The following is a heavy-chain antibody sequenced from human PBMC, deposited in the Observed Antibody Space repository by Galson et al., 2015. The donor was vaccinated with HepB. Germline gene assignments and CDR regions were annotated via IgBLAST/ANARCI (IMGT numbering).Heavy chain of an antibody. CDR1: GFSLSTSGVG. CDR3: AHTSVAIFGVVTAFDY. D-gene: IGHD3-3*01. J-gene: IGHJ4*02. Sequence: PALVKPTQTLTLTCTFSGFSLSTSGVGVGWIRQPPGKALEWLALIYWDDDKRYSPSLKSRLTITKDTSKNQVVLTMTNMDPVDTATYYCAHTSVAIFGVVTAFDYWGQGPLVTVSS. CDR2: IYWDDDK. V-gene: IGHV2-5*02.